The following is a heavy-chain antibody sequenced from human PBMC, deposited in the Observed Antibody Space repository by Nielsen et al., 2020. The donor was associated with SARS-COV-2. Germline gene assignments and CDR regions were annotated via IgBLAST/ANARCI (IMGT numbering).Heavy chain of an antibody. CDR1: GGSISSSSYY. CDR3: ARRDSSSWSRYFDL. V-gene: IGHV4-39*01. Sequence: SETLSLTCTVSGGSISSSSYYWGWLRQPPGTGLEWIGSIYYSGSTYYNPSLKSRVTISVDTSKNQFSLKLSSVTAADTAVYYCARRDSSSWSRYFDLWGRGTLVTVSS. J-gene: IGHJ2*01. CDR2: IYYSGST. D-gene: IGHD6-13*01.